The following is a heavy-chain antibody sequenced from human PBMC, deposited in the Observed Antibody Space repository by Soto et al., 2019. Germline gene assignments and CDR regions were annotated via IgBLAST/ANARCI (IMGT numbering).Heavy chain of an antibody. D-gene: IGHD3-10*01. CDR1: GFTFSSYA. V-gene: IGHV3-23*01. CDR3: APRPSLWFWELLGWFDP. J-gene: IGHJ5*02. CDR2: ISGSGGST. Sequence: QPGGSLRLSCAASGFTFSSYAMSWVRQAPGKGLEWVSAISGSGGSTYYADSVKGRFTISRDNSKNTLYLQMNSLRAEDTAVYYCAPRPSLWFWELLGWFDPWGQGTLVTVSS.